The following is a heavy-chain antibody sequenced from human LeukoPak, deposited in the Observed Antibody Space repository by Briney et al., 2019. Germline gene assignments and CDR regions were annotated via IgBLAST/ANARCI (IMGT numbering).Heavy chain of an antibody. J-gene: IGHJ5*02. CDR2: INGDGSST. CDR3: AGDPRNKGSDP. Sequence: GGSLRLSCAASGFTLRYYWMHWVREGPGKRLGRVSAINGDGSSTNYAASVKGRFTISRDNPKNTLYLEMNSLRVEDTAVYYCAGDPRNKGSDPWGQGTLVTVSS. CDR1: GFTLRYYW. D-gene: IGHD1/OR15-1a*01. V-gene: IGHV3-74*01.